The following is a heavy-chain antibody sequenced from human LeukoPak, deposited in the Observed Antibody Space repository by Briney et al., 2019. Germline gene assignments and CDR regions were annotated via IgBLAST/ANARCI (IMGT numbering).Heavy chain of an antibody. Sequence: SETLSLTCTVSGGSISSYYWSWIRQPAGKGLEWIGRIYTSGSTNYNPSLKSRVTMSVDTFKNQFSLKLSSVTAADTAVYYCARGGGGYQLNWFDPWGQGTLVTVSS. V-gene: IGHV4-4*07. CDR2: IYTSGST. CDR1: GGSISSYY. D-gene: IGHD2-2*01. J-gene: IGHJ5*02. CDR3: ARGGGGYQLNWFDP.